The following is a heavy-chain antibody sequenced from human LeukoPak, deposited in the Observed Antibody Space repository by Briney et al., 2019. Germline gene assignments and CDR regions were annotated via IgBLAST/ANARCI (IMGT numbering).Heavy chain of an antibody. Sequence: PGGSLRLSCAASGFSFSAYIMNWVRQAPGKGLVWVSSISSNGYYIYYADSVRGRFTISRDNAKNSLFLQMNSLRAEDTAVYYCERCLVVALKPGAFDVRGQGTMVTVSS. D-gene: IGHD2-15*01. CDR1: GFSFSAYI. J-gene: IGHJ3*01. CDR3: ERCLVVALKPGAFDV. V-gene: IGHV3-21*01. CDR2: ISSNGYYI.